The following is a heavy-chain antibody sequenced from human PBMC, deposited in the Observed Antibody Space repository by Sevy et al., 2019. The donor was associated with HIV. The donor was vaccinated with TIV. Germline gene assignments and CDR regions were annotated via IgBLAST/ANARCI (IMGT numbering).Heavy chain of an antibody. CDR2: ISYDGVIK. CDR3: AREAGYSTGWSPGNY. Sequence: GGSLRLSCAASGFTFSSHAMHWVRQAPGKGLEWVALISYDGVIKYYAESVKGRFTISRDNSKNTLYLQMNSLRADDTAVYYCAREAGYSTGWSPGNYWGQGTLVIVSS. J-gene: IGHJ4*02. CDR1: GFTFSSHA. D-gene: IGHD6-19*01. V-gene: IGHV3-30*14.